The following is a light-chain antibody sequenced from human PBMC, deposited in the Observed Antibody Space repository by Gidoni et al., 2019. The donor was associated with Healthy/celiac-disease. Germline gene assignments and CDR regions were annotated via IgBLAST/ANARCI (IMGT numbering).Light chain of an antibody. CDR1: QDISNY. V-gene: IGKV1-33*01. CDR3: QQYGNLMYT. Sequence: DIQMTQSPSSLSASVGDRVTITCQASQDISNYLNWYQQKPGKAPKLLIYDASNLETGVPSRFSGSGSGTDFTFTISSLQPEDIATYYCQQYGNLMYTFGQXTKLEIK. J-gene: IGKJ2*01. CDR2: DAS.